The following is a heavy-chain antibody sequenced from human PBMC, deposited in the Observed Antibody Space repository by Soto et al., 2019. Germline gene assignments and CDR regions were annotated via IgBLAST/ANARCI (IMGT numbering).Heavy chain of an antibody. CDR1: GYIFTSYG. CDR2: ISAYNGNA. Sequence: GPSVKVSCKASGYIFTSYGISWVRQARGQGREWMGWISAYNGNANYAQKLQGRVTMTTDTSTSTAYMVLRSLRSDDTAVYYFWIFGGGSNDRDLFWYVDLWGRGTLVTVS. D-gene: IGHD2-2*03. CDR3: WIFGGGSNDRDLFWYVDL. J-gene: IGHJ2*01. V-gene: IGHV1-18*04.